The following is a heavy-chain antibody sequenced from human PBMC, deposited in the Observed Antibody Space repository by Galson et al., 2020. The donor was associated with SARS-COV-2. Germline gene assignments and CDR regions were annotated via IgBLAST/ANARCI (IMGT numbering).Heavy chain of an antibody. J-gene: IGHJ6*02. CDR2: INTNTGNP. V-gene: IGHV7-4-1*02. Sequence: ASVKVSCKASGYTFTSYAMNWVRQAPGQGLEWMGWINTNTGNPTYPQGLTGRFVFSLDTSVSTAYLQISSLKAEDTAVYYCARDPRRLRYFDWLLSEGMDVWGQGTTVTVSS. CDR3: ARDPRRLRYFDWLLSEGMDV. CDR1: GYTFTSYA. D-gene: IGHD3-9*01.